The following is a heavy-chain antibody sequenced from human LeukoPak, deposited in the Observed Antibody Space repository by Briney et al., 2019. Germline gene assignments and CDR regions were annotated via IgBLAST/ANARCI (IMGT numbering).Heavy chain of an antibody. CDR1: GYTLTESS. D-gene: IGHD3-16*02. CDR2: FDPEDGET. Sequence: ASVKVSCKVSGYTLTESSMHWVRQAPGKGLEWMGGFDPEDGETIYAQKFQGRVTMTEDTSTDTAYMELSSLRSEETTVYYCATSDIWGSYRLFDYWGQGTLVTVSS. V-gene: IGHV1-24*01. J-gene: IGHJ4*02. CDR3: ATSDIWGSYRLFDY.